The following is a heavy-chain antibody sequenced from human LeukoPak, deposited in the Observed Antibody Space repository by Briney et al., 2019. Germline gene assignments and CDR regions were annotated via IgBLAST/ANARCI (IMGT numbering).Heavy chain of an antibody. D-gene: IGHD3-3*01. CDR2: ISGGGVST. CDR1: GFTFSSHG. V-gene: IGHV3-23*01. J-gene: IGHJ5*02. Sequence: PGGSLRLSCAASGFTFSSHGMSWVRQAPGKGLEWVSSISGGGVSTYYADSVKGRFIISRDNSKNTLYLQMNSLRAEDTAVYYCATHDFWSGYMNWFDPWGQGTLVTVSS. CDR3: ATHDFWSGYMNWFDP.